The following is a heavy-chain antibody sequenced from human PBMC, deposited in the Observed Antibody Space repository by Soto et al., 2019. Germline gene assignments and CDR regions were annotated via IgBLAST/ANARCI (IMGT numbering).Heavy chain of an antibody. D-gene: IGHD3-3*01. CDR1: GGSFSGYY. V-gene: IGHV4-34*01. CDR2: INHSGST. J-gene: IGHJ4*02. CDR3: ARGRGTYDFWSGYSSGGFDY. Sequence: QVQLQQWGAGLLKPSETLSLTCAVYGGSFSGYYWSWIRQPPGKGLEWIGEINHSGSTNYNPSLKSRVTISVDTSKNQVALKLSSVTAADTAVYYCARGRGTYDFWSGYSSGGFDYWGQGTLVTVSS.